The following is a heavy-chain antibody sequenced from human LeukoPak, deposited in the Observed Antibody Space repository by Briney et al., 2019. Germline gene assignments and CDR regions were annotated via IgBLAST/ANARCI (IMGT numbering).Heavy chain of an antibody. CDR3: ARSTRGYSYILDY. V-gene: IGHV3-53*01. CDR1: GFTVSSNY. CDR2: IYSDGST. D-gene: IGHD5-12*01. Sequence: GGSLRLSCAAAGFTVSSNYMSWVRQAPGKGLEWVSVIYSDGSTYFADSVKGRFTISRDNSKNTLYLQMNSLRAEDTAVYYCARSTRGYSYILDYWGQGTLVSVSS. J-gene: IGHJ4*02.